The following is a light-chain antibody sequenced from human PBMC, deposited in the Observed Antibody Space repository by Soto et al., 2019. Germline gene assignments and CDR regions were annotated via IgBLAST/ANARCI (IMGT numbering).Light chain of an antibody. J-gene: IGKJ1*01. CDR2: GTS. CDR1: QTIRSSY. CDR3: QQSVTSPWT. Sequence: EVVLTQSPGTLSLSPGERATLSCKTSQTIRSSYLAWYEQKPGQPPRLLIYGTSSRATGVTDRCSGSGSWTDFTLTISRREPEDSAVYYCQQSVTSPWTFGQGTQVEIK. V-gene: IGKV3-20*01.